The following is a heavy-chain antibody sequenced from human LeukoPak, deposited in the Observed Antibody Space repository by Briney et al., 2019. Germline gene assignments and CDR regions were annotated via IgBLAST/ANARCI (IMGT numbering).Heavy chain of an antibody. J-gene: IGHJ4*02. V-gene: IGHV3-30-3*01. D-gene: IGHD3-3*01. CDR2: ISYDGSNK. Sequence: GGSLRLSCAASGFTFSSYAMHWVRQAPGKGLEWVAVISYDGSNKYYADSVKGRFTISRDNSKNTLYLQVNSLRAEDTAVYYCARARRDFWSGLDYWGQGTLVTVSS. CDR3: ARARRDFWSGLDY. CDR1: GFTFSSYA.